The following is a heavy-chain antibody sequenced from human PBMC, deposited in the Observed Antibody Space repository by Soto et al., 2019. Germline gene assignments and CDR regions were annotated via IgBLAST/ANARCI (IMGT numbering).Heavy chain of an antibody. J-gene: IGHJ6*02. Sequence: GASVKVSCKASGYTFTSYYMHWVQQAPGQGLEWMGIINPSGGSTSYAQKFQGRVTMTRDTSTSTVYMELSSLRSEDTAVYYCARDNLAAAGPRDYYYYGMDVWGQGTTVTVSS. V-gene: IGHV1-46*01. D-gene: IGHD6-13*01. CDR3: ARDNLAAAGPRDYYYYGMDV. CDR2: INPSGGST. CDR1: GYTFTSYY.